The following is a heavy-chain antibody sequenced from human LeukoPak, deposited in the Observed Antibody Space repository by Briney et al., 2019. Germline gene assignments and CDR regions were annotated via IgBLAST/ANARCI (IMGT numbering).Heavy chain of an antibody. CDR2: ISWNSAYV. J-gene: IGHJ6*04. CDR3: ASDGNFWSGYWVDV. V-gene: IGHV3-9*01. CDR1: GFNFHDYA. Sequence: PGRSLRLSCAASGFNFHDYAMHWVRQAPGKGLEWVAGISWNSAYVGYGDSVKGRFTISRDNAKNSLYLQMNSLRAEDTAVYYCASDGNFWSGYWVDVWGKGTTVTVSS. D-gene: IGHD3-3*01.